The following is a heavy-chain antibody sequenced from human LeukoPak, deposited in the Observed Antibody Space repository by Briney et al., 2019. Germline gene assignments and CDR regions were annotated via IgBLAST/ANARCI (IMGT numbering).Heavy chain of an antibody. Sequence: GASVKVSCKASGGTFSSYAISWVRQAPGQGLEWMGIINPSGGSTSYAQKFQGRVTMTRDTSTSTVYMELSSLRSEDTAVYYCARVTESSSWYLALGYWGQGTLVTVSS. CDR2: INPSGGST. CDR1: GGTFSSYA. D-gene: IGHD6-13*01. J-gene: IGHJ4*02. CDR3: ARVTESSSWYLALGY. V-gene: IGHV1-46*01.